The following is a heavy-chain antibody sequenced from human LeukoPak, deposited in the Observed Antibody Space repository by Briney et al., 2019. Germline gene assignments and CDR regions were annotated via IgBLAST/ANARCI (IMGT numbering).Heavy chain of an antibody. D-gene: IGHD3-3*01. V-gene: IGHV3-23*01. J-gene: IGHJ4*02. CDR1: GFTFSSYA. CDR3: AKHVLRFLEWLSPFDY. CDR2: ISGSGGST. Sequence: GGSLRLSCAASGFTFSSYAMSWVRQAPGKGLEWVSAISGSGGSTYYADSVKGRFTISRDNSKNTLYLQMNSLRAKDTAVYYCAKHVLRFLEWLSPFDYWGQGTLVTVSS.